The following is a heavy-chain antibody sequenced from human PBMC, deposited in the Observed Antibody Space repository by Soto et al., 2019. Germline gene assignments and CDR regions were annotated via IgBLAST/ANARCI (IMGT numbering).Heavy chain of an antibody. Sequence: PGGSLRLSCAASGFTFSSYGMHWVRQAPGKGLEWVAVISYDGSNKYYADSVKGRFTISRDNSKNTLYLQMNSLRAEDTAVYYCAGIFIEKYNWNYYPFNWFDPWGQGTLVTVSS. CDR3: AGIFIEKYNWNYYPFNWFDP. V-gene: IGHV3-30*03. CDR1: GFTFSSYG. CDR2: ISYDGSNK. J-gene: IGHJ5*02. D-gene: IGHD1-20*01.